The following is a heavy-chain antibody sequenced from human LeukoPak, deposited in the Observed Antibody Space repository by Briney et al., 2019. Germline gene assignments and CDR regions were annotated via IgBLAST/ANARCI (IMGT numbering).Heavy chain of an antibody. CDR1: GFTFSDYW. D-gene: IGHD3-10*01. CDR3: AKRGVVIRVVLVGSHIEAYYFDS. J-gene: IGHJ4*02. CDR2: INQDGSEK. Sequence: GGSLRLSCAASGFTFSDYWMTWVRQAPGKGLEWVANINQDGSEKNYVDSVKGRFTISRDNAKNSLYLQMNSLRAEDTAVYFCAKRGVVIRVVLVGSHIEAYYFDSWGPGALVTVSS. V-gene: IGHV3-7*03.